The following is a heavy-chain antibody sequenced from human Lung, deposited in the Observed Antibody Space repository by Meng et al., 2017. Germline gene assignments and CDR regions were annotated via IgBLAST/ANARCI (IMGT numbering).Heavy chain of an antibody. Sequence: EVQLGEAGGGLVKPGGSLKLSCEGSGFTFSNAYMTWVRQVPGKRLEWVGRIKSKPDGETIDYAAPVKGRFTISRDDSKNTVYLQMNSLKTEDTAVYYCSGHIDYWGQGTLVTVFS. CDR1: GFTFSNAY. CDR2: IKSKPDGETI. J-gene: IGHJ4*02. CDR3: SGHIDY. V-gene: IGHV3-15*01. D-gene: IGHD5-12*01.